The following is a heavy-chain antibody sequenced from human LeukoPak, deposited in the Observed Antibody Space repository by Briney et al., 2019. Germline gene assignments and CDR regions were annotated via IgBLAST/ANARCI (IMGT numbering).Heavy chain of an antibody. V-gene: IGHV1-2*02. CDR3: AILPSSSWYDAGHYYYYGMDV. CDR1: GYTFTGYY. J-gene: IGHJ6*02. CDR2: INPNSGGT. Sequence: ASVKVSCKASGYTFTGYYMHWVRQAPGQGLEWMGWINPNSGGTKYAQKFQGRVTMTRDTSISTAYMELSRLRSDDTAVYYCAILPSSSWYDAGHYYYYGMDVWGQGTTVTVSS. D-gene: IGHD6-13*01.